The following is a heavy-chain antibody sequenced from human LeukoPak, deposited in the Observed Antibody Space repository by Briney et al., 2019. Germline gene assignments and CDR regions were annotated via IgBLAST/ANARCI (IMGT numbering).Heavy chain of an antibody. CDR2: INHSGST. Sequence: SETLSLTCTVSDGSVSSGSYYWSWIRQPPGKGLDWIGEINHSGSTNYNPSLKSRVTISVDTSKNQFSLKLSSVTAADTAVYYCARSESPAVAGTVGFDYWGQGTLVTVSS. V-gene: IGHV4-39*07. CDR1: DGSVSSGSYY. D-gene: IGHD6-19*01. J-gene: IGHJ4*02. CDR3: ARSESPAVAGTVGFDY.